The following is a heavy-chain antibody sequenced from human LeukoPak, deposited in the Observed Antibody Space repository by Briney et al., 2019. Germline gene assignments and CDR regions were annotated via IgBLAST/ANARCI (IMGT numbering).Heavy chain of an antibody. CDR2: INHSGST. D-gene: IGHD6-13*01. Sequence: SETLSLTCAVYGGSFSGYYWSWIRQPPGKGLEWIGEINHSGSTNYNPSLKSRVTISVDRSKNHFSLNLSYVTAADTAVYYCAREEGGAAGKGFDYWGQGTPVTVSS. V-gene: IGHV4-34*01. CDR1: GGSFSGYY. CDR3: AREEGGAAGKGFDY. J-gene: IGHJ4*02.